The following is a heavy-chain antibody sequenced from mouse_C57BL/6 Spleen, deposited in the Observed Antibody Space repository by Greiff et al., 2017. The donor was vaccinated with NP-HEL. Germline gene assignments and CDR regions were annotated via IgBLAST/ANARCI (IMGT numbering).Heavy chain of an antibody. Sequence: EVQLQQSGPELVKPGASVKISCKASGYMFTDYYMNWVKQSHGKSLEWIGDINPNNGGTSYNQKFKGKATLTVDKSSSTAYMELRSLTSEDSAVYYCARVIITTVVASFDYWGQGTTLTVSS. CDR2: INPNNGGT. V-gene: IGHV1-26*01. CDR1: GYMFTDYY. J-gene: IGHJ2*01. CDR3: ARVIITTVVASFDY. D-gene: IGHD1-1*01.